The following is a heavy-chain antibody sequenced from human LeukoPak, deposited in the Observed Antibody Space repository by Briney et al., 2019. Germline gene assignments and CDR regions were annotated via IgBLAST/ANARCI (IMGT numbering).Heavy chain of an antibody. J-gene: IGHJ4*02. CDR2: INTDGTNT. D-gene: IGHD3-3*02. CDR1: GFTFSSYW. Sequence: GGSLRLSCAASGFTFSSYWMHWVRQAPGRGLVWVSRINTDGTNTIYADSVKGRFTISRDNAKNTLYLQMNSLRAEDTAVYYCAGYIFAPGKDYGGQGTLVTVSS. V-gene: IGHV3-74*01. CDR3: AGYIFAPGKDY.